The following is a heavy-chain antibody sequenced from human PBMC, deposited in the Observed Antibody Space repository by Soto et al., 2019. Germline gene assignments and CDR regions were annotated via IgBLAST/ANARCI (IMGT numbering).Heavy chain of an antibody. J-gene: IGHJ4*02. CDR3: ARARATIAAAAIFDC. Sequence: PSETLSLTCAVSGCSISTSNWWSWVRQPPGKGLEWIGEVYRTGSTNYNPSLESRLTISVDKSKNQFSLKLTSVTAADTAVYYCARARATIAAAAIFDCWGQGTLVT. V-gene: IGHV4-4*02. CDR1: GCSISTSNW. CDR2: VYRTGST. D-gene: IGHD6-13*01.